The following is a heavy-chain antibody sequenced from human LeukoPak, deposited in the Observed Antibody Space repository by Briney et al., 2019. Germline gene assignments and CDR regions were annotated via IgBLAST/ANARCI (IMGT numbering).Heavy chain of an antibody. Sequence: GGSLRLSCAASGFTFSNFAMSWVRQAPGKGLEWVSSISASGASGYYADSVEGRFTISRDNSKNTLYLQMNSLKTEDTAVYYCTYTSSSGVVYWGQGTLVTVSS. D-gene: IGHD6-6*01. CDR2: ISASGASG. J-gene: IGHJ4*02. CDR3: TYTSSSGVVY. V-gene: IGHV3-23*01. CDR1: GFTFSNFA.